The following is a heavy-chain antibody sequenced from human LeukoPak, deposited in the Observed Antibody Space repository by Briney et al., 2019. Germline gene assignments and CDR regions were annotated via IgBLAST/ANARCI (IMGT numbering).Heavy chain of an antibody. J-gene: IGHJ4*02. CDR1: GFSFSINA. CDR2: ISGIGDTL. D-gene: IGHD6-19*01. CDR3: AKKNGGGWPTIVFDY. Sequence: PGGSLRLSCVASGFSFSINAMIWVRQAPGKGLEWVSSISGIGDTLFYSDPVKGRFTISRDNSKNTVYLQMNSLRVEDSAVYYCAKKNGGGWPTIVFDYWGQGILVTVSS. V-gene: IGHV3-23*01.